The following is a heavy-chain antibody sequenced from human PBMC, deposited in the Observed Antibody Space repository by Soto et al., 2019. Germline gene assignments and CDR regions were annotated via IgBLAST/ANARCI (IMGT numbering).Heavy chain of an antibody. V-gene: IGHV3-30*18. Sequence: QVQLVESGGGVVQPGRSLRLSCAASGFTFSSYGMHWVRQAPGKGLEWVAVISYDGSNKYYADSVKGRFTISRDNSKNRLYLQMNGLRAEDTAVYYCAKGAYGDSCFAYWGQGTLVTVSS. CDR3: AKGAYGDSCFAY. CDR2: ISYDGSNK. D-gene: IGHD4-17*01. CDR1: GFTFSSYG. J-gene: IGHJ4*02.